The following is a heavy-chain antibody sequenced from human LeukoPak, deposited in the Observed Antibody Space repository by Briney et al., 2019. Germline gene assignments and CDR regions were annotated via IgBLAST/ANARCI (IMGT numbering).Heavy chain of an antibody. CDR2: IYTSGST. V-gene: IGHV4-61*02. CDR1: GGSLSSGSYY. D-gene: IGHD6-19*01. Sequence: PSETLSLTCTVSGGSLSSGSYYWSWIRQPAGKGLEWIGRIYTSGSTNYNPSLKSRVTISVDTSKNQFSLKLSSVTAADTAVYYCASEVIAVAAALGFDYYYYMDVWGKGTTVTVSS. CDR3: ASEVIAVAAALGFDYYYYMDV. J-gene: IGHJ6*03.